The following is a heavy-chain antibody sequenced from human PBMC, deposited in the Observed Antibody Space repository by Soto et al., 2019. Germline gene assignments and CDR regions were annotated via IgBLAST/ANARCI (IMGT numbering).Heavy chain of an antibody. CDR3: ARGGLAARKGRWFDP. CDR2: ILYSGST. D-gene: IGHD6-6*01. V-gene: IGHV4-59*01. CDR1: GDSISSYY. Sequence: PSETLSLTCTVSGDSISSYYWGWIRQPPGKGLEWIGYILYSGSTNYNPSLKSRVTISVDTPKNQFSLKVNSMTAADTAVYYCARGGLAARKGRWFDPWGQGTLVTVSS. J-gene: IGHJ5*02.